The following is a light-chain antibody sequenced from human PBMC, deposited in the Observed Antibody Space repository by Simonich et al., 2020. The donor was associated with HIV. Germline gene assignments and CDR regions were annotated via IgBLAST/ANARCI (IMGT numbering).Light chain of an antibody. Sequence: SYELTQPPSVSVSPGQTSRITCSGDALPKEYAYWYQQKSGQAPVLVIYEDIKLPYEIPERFSDSSPGTMATLTISGAQVADEADYYCYSTDSSGNHRVFGGGTKLTVL. J-gene: IGLJ3*02. CDR2: EDI. CDR1: ALPKEY. V-gene: IGLV3-10*01. CDR3: YSTDSSGNHRV.